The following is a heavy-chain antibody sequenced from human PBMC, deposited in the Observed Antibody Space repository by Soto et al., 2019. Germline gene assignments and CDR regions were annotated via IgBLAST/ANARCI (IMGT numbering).Heavy chain of an antibody. Sequence: GGSLRLSCAASGFTFSSYGMHWVCQAPGKGLEWVAVISYDGSNKYYADSVKGRFTISRYNSKNTLYLQMNSLGAEDTAVYYCAKDIRSLGYGNLNWFDPWGQGTLVTVSS. CDR2: ISYDGSNK. D-gene: IGHD5-18*01. V-gene: IGHV3-30*18. CDR3: AKDIRSLGYGNLNWFDP. CDR1: GFTFSSYG. J-gene: IGHJ5*02.